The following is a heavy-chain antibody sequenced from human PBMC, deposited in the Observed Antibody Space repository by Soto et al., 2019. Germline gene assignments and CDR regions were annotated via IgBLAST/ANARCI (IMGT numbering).Heavy chain of an antibody. CDR1: GGSISSYY. CDR2: IYTSGST. CDR3: ARDRQQWLVSPVMDY. V-gene: IGHV4-4*07. Sequence: SETLSLTCTVSGGSISSYYWSWIRQPAGKGLEWIGRIYTSGSTNYNPSLKSRVTMSVDTSKNQFSLKLSSVTAADTAVYYCARDRQQWLVSPVMDYRGQGTLVTVSS. J-gene: IGHJ4*02. D-gene: IGHD6-19*01.